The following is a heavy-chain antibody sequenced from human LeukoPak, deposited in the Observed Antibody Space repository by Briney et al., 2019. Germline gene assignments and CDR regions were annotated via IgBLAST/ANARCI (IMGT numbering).Heavy chain of an antibody. D-gene: IGHD1-26*01. Sequence: GASLRLSCAASGLTCSNYAMNLDLQARGKVKKRVSLISGSTGSTYYADSVKGRFSISRDNSKNTIYLQMNSLRAEDTAVYYCAKGPVSAIVGATTLDYLGQGTLVTVSS. J-gene: IGHJ4*02. V-gene: IGHV3-23*01. CDR1: GLTCSNYA. CDR2: ISGSTGST. CDR3: AKGPVSAIVGATTLDY.